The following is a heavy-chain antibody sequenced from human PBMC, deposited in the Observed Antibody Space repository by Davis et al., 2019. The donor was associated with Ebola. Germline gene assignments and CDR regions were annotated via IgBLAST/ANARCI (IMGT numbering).Heavy chain of an antibody. CDR2: IYPGDSDT. D-gene: IGHD1-1*01. V-gene: IGHV5-51*01. J-gene: IGHJ4*02. CDR1: GYNFNKYW. Sequence: GESLKISCNASGYNFNKYWIGWVRQMPGKGLEWMGIIYPGDSDTRYSPSLHGRVTISVDSFTNTAYLQWGSLEASDTAMYYCARHSSVATREGSDYWGQGTLVTVSS. CDR3: ARHSSVATREGSDY.